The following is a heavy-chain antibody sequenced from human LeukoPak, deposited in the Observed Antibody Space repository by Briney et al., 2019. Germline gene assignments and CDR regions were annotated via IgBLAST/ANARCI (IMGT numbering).Heavy chain of an antibody. CDR3: ARPDYYDSSGYYYVGAFDI. D-gene: IGHD3-22*01. J-gene: IGHJ3*02. V-gene: IGHV5-51*01. CDR2: IYPGDSDT. CDR1: GSIFTSYW. Sequence: LGASLQISCKGSGSIFTSYWIGWVRQLPGKGLEWMGIIYPGDSDTRYSPSFQGQVTISADKSISTAYLQWSSLKASDTAMYYCARPDYYDSSGYYYVGAFDIWGQGTMVTVSS.